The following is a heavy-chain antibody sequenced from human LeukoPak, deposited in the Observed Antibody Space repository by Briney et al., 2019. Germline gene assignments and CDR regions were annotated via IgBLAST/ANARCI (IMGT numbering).Heavy chain of an antibody. V-gene: IGHV3-74*01. CDR3: ARAPSEIGGYYPEYFRH. D-gene: IGHD3-22*01. CDR2: IKSDGGT. J-gene: IGHJ1*01. Sequence: PGGSLRLSCAASGFTFSTYWMHWVRQAPGKGLVWVSRIKSDGGTNYAGSVKGRFTISRDNAKKTVSLQMSSLRPEDTGVYYCARAPSEIGGYYPEYFRHWGQGTLVTVSS. CDR1: GFTFSTYW.